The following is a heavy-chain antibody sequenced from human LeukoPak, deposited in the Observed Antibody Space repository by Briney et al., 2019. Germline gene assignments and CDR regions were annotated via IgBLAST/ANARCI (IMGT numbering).Heavy chain of an antibody. Sequence: GGSLRLSCAASGFTFDDYAMHWVRQAPGKGLEWVSGISWNSGSIGYADSVKGRFTISRDNAKNSLYLQMNSLRAEDTALYYCARRMAGRGSGSKNDAFDIWGQGTMVTVSS. CDR2: ISWNSGSI. V-gene: IGHV3-9*01. D-gene: IGHD3-10*01. CDR3: ARRMAGRGSGSKNDAFDI. CDR1: GFTFDDYA. J-gene: IGHJ3*02.